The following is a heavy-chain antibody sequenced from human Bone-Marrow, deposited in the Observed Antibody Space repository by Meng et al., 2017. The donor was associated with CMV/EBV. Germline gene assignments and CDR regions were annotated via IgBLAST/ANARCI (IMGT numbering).Heavy chain of an antibody. D-gene: IGHD4-23*01. CDR2: ISSSGSTI. V-gene: IGHV3-48*03. J-gene: IGHJ6*02. CDR3: ARAAVVTYYYYYGMDV. Sequence: GGSLRLSCAASGFTFSSYAMSWVRQAPGKGLEWVSYISSSGSTIYYADSVKGRFTISRDNAKNSLYLQMNSLRAEDTAVYYCARAAVVTYYYYYGMDVWGQGTTVTVSS. CDR1: GFTFSSYA.